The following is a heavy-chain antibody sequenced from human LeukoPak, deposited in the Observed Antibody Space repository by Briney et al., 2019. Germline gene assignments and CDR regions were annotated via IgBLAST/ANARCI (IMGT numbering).Heavy chain of an antibody. CDR2: ISNRGSTI. Sequence: AGGSLRLSCAASGFTFSDSYMTWIRQAPGKGLEWVSYISNRGSTIHYADSVRGRFTISRDNAKKSLYLQMNSLRAEDTAVYYCARSADRSGYFREITLYYFDYWGQGTLVTVSS. D-gene: IGHD3-22*01. CDR1: GFTFSDSY. J-gene: IGHJ4*02. CDR3: ARSADRSGYFREITLYYFDY. V-gene: IGHV3-11*01.